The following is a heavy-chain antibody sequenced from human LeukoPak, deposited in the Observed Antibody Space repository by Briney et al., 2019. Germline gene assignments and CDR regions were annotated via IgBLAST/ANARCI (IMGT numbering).Heavy chain of an antibody. CDR2: IYTSGST. J-gene: IGHJ4*02. D-gene: IGHD3-22*01. V-gene: IGHV4-4*07. Sequence: SETLSLTCTVSGGSISSHYWSWIRQTAGKGLEWIGRIYTSGSTNYNPSLKSRVTMSVDTSKNQFSLKLSSVTAADTAVYYCARSPVMAYYDSSGYYLFDYWGQGTLVTVSS. CDR1: GGSISSHY. CDR3: ARSPVMAYYDSSGYYLFDY.